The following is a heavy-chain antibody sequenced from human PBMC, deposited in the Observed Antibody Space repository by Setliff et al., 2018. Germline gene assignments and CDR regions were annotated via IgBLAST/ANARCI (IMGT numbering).Heavy chain of an antibody. D-gene: IGHD6-19*01. Sequence: SETLSLTCTVSGGSIISYYWSWIRQPAGKGLEWIGHIYIGGSATYNPSLKSRVTMSIDTSKNQFSLKLNSVTAADMAVYYCAREQWLDPPGYYYMDVWAKGTTVTVSS. CDR2: IYIGGSA. CDR3: AREQWLDPPGYYYMDV. J-gene: IGHJ6*03. V-gene: IGHV4-4*07. CDR1: GGSIISYY.